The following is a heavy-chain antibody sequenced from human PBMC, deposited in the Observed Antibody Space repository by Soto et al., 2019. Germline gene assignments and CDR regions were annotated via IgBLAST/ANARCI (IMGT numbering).Heavy chain of an antibody. CDR1: GYSIRSGYY. Sequence: PSETLSLTCSVSGYSIRSGYYWGWVRQAPGKGLEWLGSVYHNGIMFHNPSFQSRVTISVDTSKNQFSLNLRSVTAADTAVYYCAALWSGELALNYWGHGILVTVSS. CDR2: VYHNGIM. J-gene: IGHJ4*01. D-gene: IGHD3-10*01. CDR3: AALWSGELALNY. V-gene: IGHV4-38-2*02.